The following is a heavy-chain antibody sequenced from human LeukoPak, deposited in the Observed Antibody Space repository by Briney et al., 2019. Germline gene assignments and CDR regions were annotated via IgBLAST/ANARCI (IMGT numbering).Heavy chain of an antibody. CDR1: GYTFTSYA. J-gene: IGHJ5*02. CDR3: ARDRNWYDVYWFDP. Sequence: ASVKVSCKASGYTFTSYAMHWVRQAPGQRLEWMGWINAGNGNTKYSQKFQGRVTITRDTSAGTAYMELSSLRSEDTAVYYCARDRNWYDVYWFDPWGQGTLVTVSS. D-gene: IGHD1-1*01. V-gene: IGHV1-3*01. CDR2: INAGNGNT.